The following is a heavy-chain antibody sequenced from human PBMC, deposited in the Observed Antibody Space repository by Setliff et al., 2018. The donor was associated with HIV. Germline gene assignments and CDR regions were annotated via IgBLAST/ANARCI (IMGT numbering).Heavy chain of an antibody. V-gene: IGHV3-23*01. CDR3: AKELAASGLGYFDS. CDR1: GFTFSNYA. D-gene: IGHD3-22*01. CDR2: ILSTGERT. J-gene: IGHJ4*02. Sequence: GGSLRLSCAASGFTFSNYAMSWVRQTPGEGLEWVSAILSTGERTFYADSVKGRFTISRDNSKNTVYLQMNSLRAEDTAEYYCAKELAASGLGYFDSWGRGILVTVS.